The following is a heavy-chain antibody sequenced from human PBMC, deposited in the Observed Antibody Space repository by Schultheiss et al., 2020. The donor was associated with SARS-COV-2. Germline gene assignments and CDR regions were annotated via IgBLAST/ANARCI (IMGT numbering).Heavy chain of an antibody. V-gene: IGHV3-23*01. CDR2: ISGSGGST. CDR1: GFTFSSYA. CDR3: ARDGGAGGPRISHYYYMDV. D-gene: IGHD3-16*01. Sequence: GGSLRLSCAASGFTFSSYAMSWVRQAPGKGLEWVSAISGSGGSTYYADSVKGRFTISRDNAKNSLYLQMNSLRAEDTAVYYCARDGGAGGPRISHYYYMDVWGKGTTVTVSS. J-gene: IGHJ6*03.